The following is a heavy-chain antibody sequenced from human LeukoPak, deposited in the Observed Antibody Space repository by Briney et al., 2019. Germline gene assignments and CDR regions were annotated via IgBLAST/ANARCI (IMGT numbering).Heavy chain of an antibody. V-gene: IGHV4-39*01. CDR1: GGSIRRSNYY. D-gene: IGHD3-22*01. J-gene: IGHJ4*02. CDR2: IYYSGST. CDR3: ARQLLLRYYDSSGYYDY. Sequence: PSETLSLTCTVSGGSIRRSNYYWGWIRQPPGKGLEWIGSIYYSGSTNYNPSLKSRVTMSADTSKNQFSLKLSSVTAADTAVYYCARQLLLRYYDSSGYYDYWGQGTVLTVSS.